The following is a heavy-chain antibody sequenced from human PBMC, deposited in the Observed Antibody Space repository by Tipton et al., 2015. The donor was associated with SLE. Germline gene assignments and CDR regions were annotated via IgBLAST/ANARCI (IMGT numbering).Heavy chain of an antibody. CDR1: GGSFSGYY. CDR2: INHSGST. V-gene: IGHV4-34*01. J-gene: IGHJ4*02. CDR3: ARWCTTYGFRY. Sequence: TLSLTCAVYGGSFSGYYWSWIRQPPGKVLEWIGEINHSGSTNYNPSLKSRVTISVDTSKNQFSLKVRSVTAADTALYYCARWCTTYGFRYWGQGTLVAVSS. D-gene: IGHD3-10*01.